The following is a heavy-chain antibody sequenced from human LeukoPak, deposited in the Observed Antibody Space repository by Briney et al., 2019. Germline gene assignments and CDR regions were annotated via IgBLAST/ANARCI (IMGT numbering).Heavy chain of an antibody. Sequence: GGSLRLSCAASEFTFSSYWMKWVRQAPGKGLEWVASIKEDGSDKYYVDSVKGRFSISRDNAKNSLLLQMNSLRTEDTAVYYCARGGHFNFDYWGQGTLVIVSS. CDR3: ARGGHFNFDY. J-gene: IGHJ4*02. V-gene: IGHV3-7*01. CDR1: EFTFSSYW. D-gene: IGHD5-12*01. CDR2: IKEDGSDK.